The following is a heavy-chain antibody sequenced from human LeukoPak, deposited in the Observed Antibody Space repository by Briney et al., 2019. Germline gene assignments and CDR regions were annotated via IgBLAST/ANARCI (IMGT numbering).Heavy chain of an antibody. CDR3: TRDPRNLDY. CDR1: GFTFSDTY. CDR2: ISPSGTYI. Sequence: PGGSLRLSCAVSGFTFSDTYMTWIRQASGKGLESLSYISPSGTYISYADSVKGRFTISRDNAKNSLYLQMNSLRVEDTAVYYCTRDPRNLDYWGQGTLVTVSS. D-gene: IGHD1-14*01. V-gene: IGHV3-11*01. J-gene: IGHJ4*02.